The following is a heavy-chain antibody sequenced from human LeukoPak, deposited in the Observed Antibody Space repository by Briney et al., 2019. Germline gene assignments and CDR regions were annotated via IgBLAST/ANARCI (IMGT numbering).Heavy chain of an antibody. CDR1: GYTFTSYG. J-gene: IGHJ4*02. V-gene: IGHV1-18*01. Sequence: ASVKVSCKASGYTFTSYGISWVRQAPGQGLEWMGWISAYNGNTNYAQKFQGRVTITADKSTSTAYMELSSLRSEDTAVYYCARDESGRYSLIFDYWGQGTLVTVSS. CDR2: ISAYNGNT. CDR3: ARDESGRYSLIFDY. D-gene: IGHD5-18*01.